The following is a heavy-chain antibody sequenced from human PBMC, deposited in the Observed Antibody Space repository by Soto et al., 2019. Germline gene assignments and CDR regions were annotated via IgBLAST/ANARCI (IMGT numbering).Heavy chain of an antibody. V-gene: IGHV4-59*01. CDR1: GGSISSYY. Sequence: SSETLSLTCTVSGGSISSYYWSWIRQPPGKGLEWIGYIYYSGSTNYNPSLKSRVTISVDTSKNQFSLKLSSVTAADTAVYYCARYYGSGKFDPWGQGTLVTVSS. CDR3: ARYYGSGKFDP. CDR2: IYYSGST. J-gene: IGHJ5*02. D-gene: IGHD3-10*01.